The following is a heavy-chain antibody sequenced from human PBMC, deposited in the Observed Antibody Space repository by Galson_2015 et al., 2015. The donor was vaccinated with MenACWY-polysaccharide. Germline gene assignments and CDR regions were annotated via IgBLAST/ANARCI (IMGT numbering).Heavy chain of an antibody. D-gene: IGHD2-2*01. Sequence: SLRLSCAASGFTFSTYAMNWVRQAPGKGLEWVSTISGSGGSTYYPDSVKGRFTISRDNSKTTLYLQMNSLRAEDTAVYFCAKGGAYCSSTTCPIDYWGQGTLVTVSS. CDR1: GFTFSTYA. V-gene: IGHV3-23*01. CDR3: AKGGAYCSSTTCPIDY. CDR2: ISGSGGST. J-gene: IGHJ4*02.